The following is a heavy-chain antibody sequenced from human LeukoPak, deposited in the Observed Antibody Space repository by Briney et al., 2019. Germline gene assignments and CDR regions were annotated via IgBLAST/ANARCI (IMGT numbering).Heavy chain of an antibody. D-gene: IGHD4-17*01. CDR1: GFSFSAFW. V-gene: IGHV3-7*01. Sequence: GGTLRLSCAASGFSFSAFWMSWVRKGPGKGMEWVATINPDGSQQYYVDSVRGRFTLSRDNAKDSLYLQMNSLSADDTAVYFCVRLFGGVTTFDYWGQGTLVTVSS. CDR2: INPDGSQQ. J-gene: IGHJ4*02. CDR3: VRLFGGVTTFDY.